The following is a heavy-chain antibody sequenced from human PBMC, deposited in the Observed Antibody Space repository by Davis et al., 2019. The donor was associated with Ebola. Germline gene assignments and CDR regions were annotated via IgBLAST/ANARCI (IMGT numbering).Heavy chain of an antibody. V-gene: IGHV1-69*04. D-gene: IGHD6-13*01. J-gene: IGHJ6*02. CDR2: IIPILGIA. CDR1: GGTFSSYA. CDR3: ARDSVVRSSWYWGGYYYYGMDV. Sequence: SVKVSCKASGGTFSSYAISWVRQAPGQGLEWMGRIIPILGIANYAQKLQGRVTMTTDTSTSPAYMELRSLRSDDTAVYYCARDSVVRSSWYWGGYYYYGMDVWGQGTTVTVSS.